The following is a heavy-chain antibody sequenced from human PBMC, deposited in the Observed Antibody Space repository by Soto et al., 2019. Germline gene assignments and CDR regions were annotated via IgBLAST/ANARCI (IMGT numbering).Heavy chain of an antibody. V-gene: IGHV3-11*01. J-gene: IGHJ6*04. CDR2: ISSSGSTI. CDR3: AREDLVAETVMFTLYYYSGMHV. D-gene: IGHD3-16*01. Sequence: GSLRLSCSASGFSFSDYYMSWIRQAPGKGLEWVSYISSSGSTIYYADSVKGRFTISRDNAKNSLYLQMNSLRAEDTAVYYCAREDLVAETVMFTLYYYSGMHVWGKGNKVTISS. CDR1: GFSFSDYY.